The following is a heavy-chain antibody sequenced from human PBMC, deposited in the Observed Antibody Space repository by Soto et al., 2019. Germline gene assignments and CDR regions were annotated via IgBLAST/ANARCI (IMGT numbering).Heavy chain of an antibody. J-gene: IGHJ4*02. Sequence: QVTLKESGPVLVKPTETLTLTCTVSGFSLSNARMGVSWIRQPPGKALEWLAHIFSNDEKSFNTSLKSRLTIPMDPSKSQVVLTMTNMDPVDTATYYCARIPAGAVRPFDYWGQGPLVTVSS. CDR2: IFSNDEK. CDR3: ARIPAGAVRPFDY. CDR1: GFSLSNARMG. V-gene: IGHV2-26*01.